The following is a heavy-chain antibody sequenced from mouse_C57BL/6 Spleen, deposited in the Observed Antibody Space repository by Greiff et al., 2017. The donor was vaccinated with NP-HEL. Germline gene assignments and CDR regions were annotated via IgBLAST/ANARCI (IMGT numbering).Heavy chain of an antibody. V-gene: IGHV3-1*01. D-gene: IGHD2-4*01. J-gene: IGHJ3*01. Sequence: EVKVEESGPGMVKPSQSLSLTCTVTGYSITSGYDWHWIRHFPGNNLEWMGYISYSGSTNYNPSLKSRISITHDTSKNHFFLKLNSVTTDDTATYYCANYDGSWFAYWGQGTLVTVSA. CDR3: ANYDGSWFAY. CDR2: ISYSGST. CDR1: GYSITSGYD.